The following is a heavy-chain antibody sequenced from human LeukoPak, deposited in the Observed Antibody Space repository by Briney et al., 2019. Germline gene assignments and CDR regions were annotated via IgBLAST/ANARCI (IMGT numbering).Heavy chain of an antibody. V-gene: IGHV4-39*07. D-gene: IGHD5-18*01. CDR1: GGSITSSSYY. CDR3: ARGDTAMGEDYFDY. Sequence: SETLSLTCSVSGGSITSSSYYWGWIRQPPEEGLEWIGSIYYTGGTSYSPSLKSRVTISVDTSKNQFSLKLSSVTAADTAVYYCARGDTAMGEDYFDYWGQGTLVTVSS. CDR2: IYYTGGT. J-gene: IGHJ4*02.